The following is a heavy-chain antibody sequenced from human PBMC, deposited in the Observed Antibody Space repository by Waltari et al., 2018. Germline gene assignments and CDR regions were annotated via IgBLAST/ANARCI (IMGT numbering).Heavy chain of an antibody. CDR1: GFTFSSYS. V-gene: IGHV3-21*01. CDR3: ARVARWGGQWLYSFDY. Sequence: EVQLVESGGGLVKPGGSLRLSCAASGFTFSSYSMNWVRQAPGKGLEWVSSIRSRSSYMYYAESGEGRFTIARDNAKNSRYLQRNSRGAEDTAVYYGARVARWGGQWLYSFDYWGQGTLVTVSS. J-gene: IGHJ4*02. D-gene: IGHD6-19*01. CDR2: IRSRSSYM.